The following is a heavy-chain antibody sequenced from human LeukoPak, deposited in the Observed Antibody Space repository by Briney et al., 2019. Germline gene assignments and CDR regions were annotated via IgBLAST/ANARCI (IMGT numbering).Heavy chain of an antibody. CDR2: INPSGGST. CDR1: GYTFTIYY. D-gene: IGHD2/OR15-2a*01. CDR3: ARAQGTAPTWYYYYYMDV. V-gene: IGHV1-46*01. J-gene: IGHJ6*03. Sequence: ASVKVSCKASGYTFTIYYMHWVRQAPGQGLEWMGIINPSGGSTSYAQKFQGRVTMTRDTSTSTVYMELSSLRSEDTAVYYCARAQGTAPTWYYYYYMDVWGKGTTVTVSS.